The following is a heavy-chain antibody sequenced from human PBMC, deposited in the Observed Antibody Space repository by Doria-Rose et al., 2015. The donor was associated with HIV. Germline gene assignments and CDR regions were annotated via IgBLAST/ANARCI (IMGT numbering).Heavy chain of an antibody. D-gene: IGHD6-13*01. Sequence: QESGPVLVKPTETLTLTCTVSGVSLSSPGMGVSWIRQPSGKALEWLANIFSDDERSYKTSLKSGLTISRGTSKSQVVLTMTDMDPVDTATYYCARIKSSRWYHKYYFDFWGQGTLVIVSA. CDR3: ARIKSSRWYHKYYFDF. CDR1: GVSLSSPGMG. V-gene: IGHV2-26*01. CDR2: IFSDDER. J-gene: IGHJ4*02.